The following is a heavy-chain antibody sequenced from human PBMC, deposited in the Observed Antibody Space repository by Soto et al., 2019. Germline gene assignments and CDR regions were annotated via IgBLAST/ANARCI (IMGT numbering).Heavy chain of an antibody. CDR1: GYNFISFG. V-gene: IGHV1-18*01. J-gene: IGHJ4*02. Sequence: QVQLVKSGGEVKKPGASVKVSCKASGYNFISFGISWVRQAPVQGLEWMGWISAYTGNTKYAQNFQGRVTMTTDTSTSTAYMELRSLRSDDTAVYYCARRWTTGEIDYWGQGTLVTVSS. D-gene: IGHD4-17*01. CDR3: ARRWTTGEIDY. CDR2: ISAYTGNT.